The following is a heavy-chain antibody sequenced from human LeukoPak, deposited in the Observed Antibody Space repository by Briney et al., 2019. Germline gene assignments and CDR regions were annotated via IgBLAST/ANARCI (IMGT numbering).Heavy chain of an antibody. V-gene: IGHV3-23*01. CDR3: AKFIRGYCSSISCPNWFDS. CDR2: ISVSGGNT. J-gene: IGHJ5*01. CDR1: GLTFSSYA. Sequence: GGSLRLSCAASGLTFSSYAMSWVRQAPGKGLEWVSAISVSGGNTYYADSVKGRFTISRDNSKNTLYLQMNSLRAEDTAVYYCAKFIRGYCSSISCPNWFDSWGQGTLVTVSS. D-gene: IGHD2-2*01.